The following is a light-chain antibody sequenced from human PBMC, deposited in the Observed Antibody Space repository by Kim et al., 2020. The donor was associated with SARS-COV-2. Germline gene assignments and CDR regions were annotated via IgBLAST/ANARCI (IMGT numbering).Light chain of an antibody. Sequence: IGDTFTITCRASQAISTSLAWLQQKSGKAPKLLVYAASKLKSGVPTRFSGSGSGTDFTLTINNLQAEDFATYHCQQYYSTRGLSSFGQGTKVDIK. V-gene: IGKV1-NL1*01. CDR3: QQYYSTRGLSS. CDR1: QAISTS. CDR2: AAS. J-gene: IGKJ1*01.